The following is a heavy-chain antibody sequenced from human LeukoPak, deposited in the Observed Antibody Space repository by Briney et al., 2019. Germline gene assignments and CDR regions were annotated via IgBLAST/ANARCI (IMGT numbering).Heavy chain of an antibody. CDR1: EYTFTGYY. V-gene: IGHV1-2*02. CDR2: INPNSGGT. D-gene: IGHD2-2*01. Sequence: ASVKVSCKASEYTFTGYYMHWVRQAPGQGLEWMGWINPNSGGTNYAQKFQGRVTMTRDTSISTAYMELSRLRSDDTAVYYCARVVPAAISSRHFDYWGQGTLVTVSS. J-gene: IGHJ4*02. CDR3: ARVVPAAISSRHFDY.